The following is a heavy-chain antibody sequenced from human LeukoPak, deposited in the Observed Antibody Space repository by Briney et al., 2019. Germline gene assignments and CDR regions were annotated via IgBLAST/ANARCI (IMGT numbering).Heavy chain of an antibody. CDR3: VTDSGWYRFDN. D-gene: IGHD6-13*01. CDR1: GFTFGGYW. V-gene: IGHV3-7*03. CDR2: IKEDGRDK. Sequence: GGSLRLSCAASGFTFGGYWMTWVRQAPGKGLEWVANIKEDGRDKYYLDSVKGRFTISRDNAKNLLYLQMNSLRAEDTAVYYCVTDSGWYRFDNWGQGTLVTVSS. J-gene: IGHJ4*02.